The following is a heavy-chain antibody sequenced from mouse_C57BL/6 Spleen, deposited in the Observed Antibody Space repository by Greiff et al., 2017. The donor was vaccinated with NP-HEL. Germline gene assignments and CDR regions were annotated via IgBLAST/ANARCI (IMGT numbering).Heavy chain of an antibody. J-gene: IGHJ3*01. D-gene: IGHD2-5*01. Sequence: VQLQQPGAELVMPGASVKLSCKASGYTFTSYWMHWVKQRPGQGLEWIGEIDPSDSYTNYNQKFKGKSTLTVDKSSSTAYMQLSSLTSEDSAVYYCARGIFYSTPFAYWGQGTLVTVSA. CDR3: ARGIFYSTPFAY. CDR2: IDPSDSYT. V-gene: IGHV1-69*01. CDR1: GYTFTSYW.